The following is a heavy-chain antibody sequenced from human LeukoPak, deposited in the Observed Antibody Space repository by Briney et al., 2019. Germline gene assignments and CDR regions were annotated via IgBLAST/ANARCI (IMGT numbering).Heavy chain of an antibody. CDR2: IWYDGSNK. CDR1: GFTFSSYG. Sequence: SGRSLRLSCAASGFTFSSYGMHWVRQAPGKGLEWVAVIWYDGSNKYYADSVKGRFTISRDNSKNTLYLQMNSLRAEDTAVYYCARLGAAGNYYGMDVWGQGTTVTVSS. J-gene: IGHJ6*02. CDR3: ARLGAAGNYYGMDV. V-gene: IGHV3-33*01. D-gene: IGHD6-13*01.